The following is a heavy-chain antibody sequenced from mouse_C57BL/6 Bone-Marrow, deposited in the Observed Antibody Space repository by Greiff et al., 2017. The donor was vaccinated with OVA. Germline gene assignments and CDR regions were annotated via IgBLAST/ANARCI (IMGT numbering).Heavy chain of an antibody. CDR2: IDPENGDT. Sequence: EVQLQQSGAELVRPGASVKLSCTASGFNIKDDYMHWVKQRPEQGLEWLGWIDPENGDTEYASKFQGKATITADTSSNTAYLQLSSLTSEDTAVYYCTTGGLDYWGQGTTLTVSS. CDR3: TTGGLDY. J-gene: IGHJ2*01. V-gene: IGHV14-4*01. CDR1: GFNIKDDY.